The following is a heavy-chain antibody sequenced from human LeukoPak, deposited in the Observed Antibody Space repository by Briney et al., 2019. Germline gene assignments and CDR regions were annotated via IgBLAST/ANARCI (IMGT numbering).Heavy chain of an antibody. CDR2: ISGSGGST. CDR1: GFTFSSYA. V-gene: IGHV3-23*01. D-gene: IGHD4-17*01. J-gene: IGHJ4*02. Sequence: PGGSLRLSCAASGFTFSSYAMSWVRQAPGKGLEWVSAISGSGGSTYYADSVKGRFTISRANSKNTLYLQMNSLRAEDTAVYYCAKANQTRTVRKYYFDYWGQGTLVTVSS. CDR3: AKANQTRTVRKYYFDY.